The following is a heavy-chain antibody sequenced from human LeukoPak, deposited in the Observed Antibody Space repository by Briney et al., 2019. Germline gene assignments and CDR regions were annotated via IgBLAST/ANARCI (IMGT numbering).Heavy chain of an antibody. CDR2: IYTSGST. D-gene: IGHD3-3*01. CDR1: GGSISSGSYY. Sequence: SPSQTLSLTCTVSGGSISSGSYYWSWIRQPAGKGLEWIGRIYTSGSTNYNPSLKSRVTISVDTSKNQFSLKLSSVTAADTAVYYCAREGVLFGVVIIPVYNYWGRGTLVTVSS. CDR3: AREGVLFGVVIIPVYNY. J-gene: IGHJ4*02. V-gene: IGHV4-61*02.